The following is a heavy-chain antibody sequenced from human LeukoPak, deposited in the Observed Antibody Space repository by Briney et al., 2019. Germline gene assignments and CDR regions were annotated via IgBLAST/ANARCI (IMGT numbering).Heavy chain of an antibody. D-gene: IGHD4-17*01. V-gene: IGHV4-59*01. CDR1: DDSITMYY. J-gene: IGHJ5*02. CDR3: ARQIMTTVTTDWFDP. Sequence: SETLSLTCTVSDDSITMYYWTWIRQPPGKGLEWIGYIYYSGSTNYNPSLKSRVTISVDTSKNQFSLKLSSVTAADTAVYYCARQIMTTVTTDWFDPWGQGTLVTVSS. CDR2: IYYSGST.